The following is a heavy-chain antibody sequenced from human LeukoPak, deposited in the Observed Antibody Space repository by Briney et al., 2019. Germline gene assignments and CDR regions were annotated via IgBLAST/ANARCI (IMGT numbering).Heavy chain of an antibody. V-gene: IGHV3-30*02. CDR2: IRYDGSNK. Sequence: PGGSLRLSCAASGFTFSSYGMHWVRQAPGKGLEWVAFIRYDGSNKYYADSVKGRFTISRDNSKNTLYLQMNSLRAEDTAVYYCAKQPLIQLVTANEGVRNYYYYYYMDVWGKGTTVTVSS. D-gene: IGHD2-21*02. CDR1: GFTFSSYG. CDR3: AKQPLIQLVTANEGVRNYYYYYYMDV. J-gene: IGHJ6*03.